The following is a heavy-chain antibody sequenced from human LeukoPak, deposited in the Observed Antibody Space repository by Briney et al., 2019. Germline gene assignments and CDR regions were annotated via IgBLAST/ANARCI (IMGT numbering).Heavy chain of an antibody. CDR3: ARVPLWSGYYQRDY. V-gene: IGHV1-2*02. Sequence: ASVKVSCKASGYTFTGYYMHWVRQAPGQGLEWMGWINPNSGGTNYAQKFQGRVTMTRDTSISTAYMELSRLRSDDTAVYYCARVPLWSGYYQRDYWGQGTLVTVSS. CDR1: GYTFTGYY. J-gene: IGHJ4*02. CDR2: INPNSGGT. D-gene: IGHD3-3*01.